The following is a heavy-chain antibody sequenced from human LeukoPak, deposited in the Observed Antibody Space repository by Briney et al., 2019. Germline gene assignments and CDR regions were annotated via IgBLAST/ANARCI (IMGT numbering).Heavy chain of an antibody. CDR1: GFTFSNAW. J-gene: IGHJ4*02. Sequence: GGSLRLSCAASGFTFSNAWMNWVRQAPGKGLEWVGRIRSHTDGGTTDYAVPVRGRFTISRDDSKNTLFLQMNSLKTEDTAVYYCTPSPPYYFDYWGQGTLVTVSS. V-gene: IGHV3-15*01. CDR2: IRSHTDGGTT. CDR3: TPSPPYYFDY.